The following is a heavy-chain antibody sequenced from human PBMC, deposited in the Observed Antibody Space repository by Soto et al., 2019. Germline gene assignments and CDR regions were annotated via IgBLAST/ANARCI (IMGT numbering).Heavy chain of an antibody. CDR3: ARAAQQDIVVVVALAGEYYGMDV. J-gene: IGHJ6*02. CDR2: IIPIFGTA. V-gene: IGHV1-69*13. Sequence: ASVKVSCNASGGTFSSYAISWVRQAPGQGLEWMRGIIPIFGTANYAQKFQGRVTITADESTSTAYMELSSLRSEDTAVYYCARAAQQDIVVVVALAGEYYGMDVWGQGTTVTVSS. D-gene: IGHD2-15*01. CDR1: GGTFSSYA.